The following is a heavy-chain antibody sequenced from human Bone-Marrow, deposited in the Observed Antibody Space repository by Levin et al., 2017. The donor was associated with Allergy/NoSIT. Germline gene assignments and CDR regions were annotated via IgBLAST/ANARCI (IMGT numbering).Heavy chain of an antibody. CDR1: GGSIGTSD. J-gene: IGHJ5*02. CDR3: ARRHYGRGRFDP. V-gene: IGHV4-59*04. CDR2: IYYTGST. D-gene: IGHD3-10*02. Sequence: SQTLSLTCTVSGGSIGTSDWSWIRQSPGKGLEWIGTIYYTGSTSYNPSLKSRVNMSVDTSKNQFALKLNSVTAADTAVYYCARRHYGRGRFDPWGQGIPVTVST.